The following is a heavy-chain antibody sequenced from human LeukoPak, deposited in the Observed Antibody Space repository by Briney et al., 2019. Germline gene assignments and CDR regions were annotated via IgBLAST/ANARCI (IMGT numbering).Heavy chain of an antibody. J-gene: IGHJ4*02. CDR2: VSGSGGTT. CDR1: GFIFSNYA. Sequence: PGGSLRLSCAASGFIFSNYAMSWVRQAPGKGLEWVSTVSGSGGTTYYADSVKGRFTISRDNSKNTLYLQMDNLRADDTAVYYCAQDVKTYSSSWSDYWGQGTLVTVSS. CDR3: AQDVKTYSSSWSDY. V-gene: IGHV3-23*01. D-gene: IGHD6-13*01.